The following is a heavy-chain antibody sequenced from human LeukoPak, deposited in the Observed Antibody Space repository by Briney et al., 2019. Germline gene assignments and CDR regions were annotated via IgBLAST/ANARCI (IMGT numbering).Heavy chain of an antibody. CDR2: IYPGDSAT. J-gene: IGHJ5*02. V-gene: IGHV5-51*01. CDR1: GYIFTSYW. CDR3: ARVAVAAKGAHNWFDP. Sequence: GESLKISCKGSGYIFTSYWIGWVRQMPGKGLEWMGIIYPGDSATRYSPSFQGQVTISADKSISTAYLQWSSLKASDTAMYYCARVAVAAKGAHNWFDPWGQGTLVTVSS. D-gene: IGHD6-19*01.